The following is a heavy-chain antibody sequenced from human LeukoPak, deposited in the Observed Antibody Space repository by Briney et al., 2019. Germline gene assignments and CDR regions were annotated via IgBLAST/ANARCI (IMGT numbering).Heavy chain of an antibody. CDR1: GFTFSSYA. Sequence: PGGSLRLSCAAFGFTFSSYAMSWVRQAPGKGLEWVSAISGSGGSTYYADSVKGRFTISRDNSKNTLYLQMNSLRAEDTAVYYCAKGTAAGPEFQYYFDYWGQGTLVTVSS. J-gene: IGHJ4*02. D-gene: IGHD6-13*01. V-gene: IGHV3-23*01. CDR2: ISGSGGST. CDR3: AKGTAAGPEFQYYFDY.